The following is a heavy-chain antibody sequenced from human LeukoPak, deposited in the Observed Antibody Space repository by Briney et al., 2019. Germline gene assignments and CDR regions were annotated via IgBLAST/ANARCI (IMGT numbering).Heavy chain of an antibody. V-gene: IGHV4-39*07. D-gene: IGHD6-13*01. J-gene: IGHJ4*02. CDR3: ARQTDSGYSSSWYWDY. CDR1: GGSISSSSYY. CDR2: IYYSGST. Sequence: SETLSLTCTVSGGSISSSSYYWGWIRQPPGKGLEWIGSIYYSGSTYYNPSLKSPVTISVDTSKNQFSLKLSSVTAADTAVYYCARQTDSGYSSSWYWDYWGQGTLVTVSS.